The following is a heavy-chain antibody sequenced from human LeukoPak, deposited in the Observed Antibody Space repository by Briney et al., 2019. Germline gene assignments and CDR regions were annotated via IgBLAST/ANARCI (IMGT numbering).Heavy chain of an antibody. CDR1: GYTFTGYY. CDR3: ARDLRAAAGQYYFDY. D-gene: IGHD6-13*01. V-gene: IGHV1-2*02. CDR2: INPNSGGT. Sequence: GASVKVSCKASGYTFTGYYMHWVRQAPGQGLEWMGWINPNSGGTNYAQKFQGRVTMTRDTSISTAYVELSRLRSDDTAVYYCARDLRAAAGQYYFDYWGQGTLVTVSS. J-gene: IGHJ4*02.